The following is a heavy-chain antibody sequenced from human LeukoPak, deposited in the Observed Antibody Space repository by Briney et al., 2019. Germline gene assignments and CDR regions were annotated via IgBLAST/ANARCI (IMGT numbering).Heavy chain of an antibody. D-gene: IGHD3-10*01. CDR2: IFSDDTT. V-gene: IGHV3-53*01. Sequence: GGSLRLSCAASGFTVSSNYMNWVRQAPGKGLEWISTIFSDDTTYYADSVKGRFTISRDNAKNTLYLQMNSLRVEDTAVYYCNTVTYYNTRAPGDYWGQGTLVTVSS. J-gene: IGHJ4*02. CDR1: GFTVSSNY. CDR3: NTVTYYNTRAPGDY.